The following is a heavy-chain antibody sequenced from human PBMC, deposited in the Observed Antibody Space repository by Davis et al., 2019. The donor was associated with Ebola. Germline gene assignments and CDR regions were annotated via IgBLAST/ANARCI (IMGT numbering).Heavy chain of an antibody. CDR2: TFPGDSDT. CDR3: ARGTNGYNPGGYFDS. D-gene: IGHD5-24*01. J-gene: IGHJ4*02. Sequence: GESLKISCKGSGYSFTSYWIVWVRQMPGKGLECMGITFPGDSDTRYSPSFQGQVTISADKSISTAYLQWSSLKASDTAIYFCARGTNGYNPGGYFDSWGQGTLVTVSS. V-gene: IGHV5-51*01. CDR1: GYSFTSYW.